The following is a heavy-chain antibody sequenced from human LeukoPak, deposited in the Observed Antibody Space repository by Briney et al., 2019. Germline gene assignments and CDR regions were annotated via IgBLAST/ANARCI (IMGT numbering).Heavy chain of an antibody. Sequence: PGGSQRLSCAASGFTFSSYAMSWVRQAPGKGLEWVSAISGSGGSTYYADSVKGRFTISRDNSKNTLYLQMNSLRAEDTAVYYCAKDLLVVVPAAPIDYWGQGTLVTVSS. J-gene: IGHJ4*02. CDR3: AKDLLVVVPAAPIDY. V-gene: IGHV3-23*01. D-gene: IGHD2-2*01. CDR2: ISGSGGST. CDR1: GFTFSSYA.